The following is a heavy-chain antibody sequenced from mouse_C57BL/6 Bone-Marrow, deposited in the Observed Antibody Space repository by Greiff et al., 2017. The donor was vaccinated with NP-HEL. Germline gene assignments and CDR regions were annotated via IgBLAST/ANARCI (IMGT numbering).Heavy chain of an antibody. CDR3: ARPLLYDYDAMDY. J-gene: IGHJ4*01. V-gene: IGHV1-76*01. D-gene: IGHD2-3*01. CDR1: GYTFTDYY. Sequence: VQLQQSGAELVRPGASVKLSCKASGYTFTDYYINWVKQRPGQGLEWIARIYPGSGNTSYNEKFKGKATLTAEKSSSTAYMQLSSLTSEDSAVYFCARPLLYDYDAMDYWGQGTSVTVSS. CDR2: IYPGSGNT.